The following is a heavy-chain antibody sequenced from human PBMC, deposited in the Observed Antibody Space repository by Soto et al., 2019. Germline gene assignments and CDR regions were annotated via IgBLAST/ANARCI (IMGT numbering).Heavy chain of an antibody. CDR1: GFTFSNFG. Sequence: LRLSCVGSGFTFSNFGIHWVRQAPGKGLEWLAVVSYDEVNKFYADSARGRFTISRDNSKDTVYLQINSLRRDDTAMYFCAKVMTEYSGVAIDHWGQGTLVTVSS. D-gene: IGHD6-19*01. CDR3: AKVMTEYSGVAIDH. J-gene: IGHJ4*02. V-gene: IGHV3-30*18. CDR2: VSYDEVNK.